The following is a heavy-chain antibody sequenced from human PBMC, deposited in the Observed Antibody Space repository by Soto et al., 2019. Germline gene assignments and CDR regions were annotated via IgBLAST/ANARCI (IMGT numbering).Heavy chain of an antibody. Sequence: GGSLQLSCAASGFTVSNQYMSWVRQAPGKGLESVSVIYSGGNTNYADSVKGRYIISRDNSKNTVHLQMNKLRAEDTAVYYCGRGPNDGFIWGKGTTVTAPQ. CDR2: IYSGGNT. CDR3: GRGPNDGFI. D-gene: IGHD1-1*01. CDR1: GFTVSNQY. V-gene: IGHV3-53*01. J-gene: IGHJ6*04.